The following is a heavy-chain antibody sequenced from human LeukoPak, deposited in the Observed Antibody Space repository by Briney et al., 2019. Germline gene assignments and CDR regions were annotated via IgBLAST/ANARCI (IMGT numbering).Heavy chain of an antibody. CDR1: GGSISSSSYY. CDR3: AGPSYDSSGYYHDY. D-gene: IGHD3-22*01. V-gene: IGHV4-39*01. Sequence: ETLSLTCTVSGGSISSSSYYWGWIRQPPGKGLEWIGSIYYSGSTYYNPSLKSRVTISVDTSKNQFSLKLSSVTAADTAVYYCAGPSYDSSGYYHDYWGQGTLVTVSS. J-gene: IGHJ4*02. CDR2: IYYSGST.